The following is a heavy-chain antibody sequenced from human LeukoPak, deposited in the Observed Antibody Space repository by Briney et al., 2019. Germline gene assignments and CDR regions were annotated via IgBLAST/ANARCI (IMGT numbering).Heavy chain of an antibody. V-gene: IGHV4-34*01. Sequence: SETLSLTCAVYGGSFSGYYWSWLRQPPGKGLEWVGEINHSGSTNYNPSLKSRVTISVDTSKNQFSLKLSSVTAADTAVYYCAGRRPGIAVAGTGFDYWGQGTLVTVSS. CDR1: GGSFSGYY. J-gene: IGHJ4*02. D-gene: IGHD6-19*01. CDR3: AGRRPGIAVAGTGFDY. CDR2: INHSGST.